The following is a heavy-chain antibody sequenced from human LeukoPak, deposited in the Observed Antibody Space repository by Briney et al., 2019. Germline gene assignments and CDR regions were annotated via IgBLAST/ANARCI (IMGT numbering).Heavy chain of an antibody. J-gene: IGHJ4*02. CDR2: ISATSAYI. CDR1: GFIFSRYT. Sequence: PGGSLRLSCVTSGFIFSRYTMNWVRQAPGKGLEWVSSISATSAYIFYAASVKGRFTISRDNAKNSLYLQMNSLRAEDTAVYYCARDSPSFVVVTDYWGQGTLVTVSS. V-gene: IGHV3-21*01. D-gene: IGHD2-21*02. CDR3: ARDSPSFVVVTDY.